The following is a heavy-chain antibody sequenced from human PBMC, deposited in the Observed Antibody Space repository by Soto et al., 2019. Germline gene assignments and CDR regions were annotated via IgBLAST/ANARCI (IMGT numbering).Heavy chain of an antibody. J-gene: IGHJ4*02. V-gene: IGHV3-48*02. D-gene: IGHD3-22*01. CDR2: ISDSSSTI. CDR1: GFTFSTFN. CDR3: VRDLSRYYDTSGPY. Sequence: EVRLEESGGDWVQPGGSLRLACAASGFTFSTFNMNWVRQAPGKGLEWVSFISDSSSTIYYADSVKGRFTISRDNAKNSLYLQMNSLRDEDTAVYYCVRDLSRYYDTSGPYWGQGTRVTVSS.